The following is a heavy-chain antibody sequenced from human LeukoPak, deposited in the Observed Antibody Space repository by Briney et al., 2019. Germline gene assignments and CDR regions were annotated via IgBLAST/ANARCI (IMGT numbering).Heavy chain of an antibody. CDR3: ARAWGSHYDRSGYPLGWLDP. J-gene: IGHJ5*02. V-gene: IGHV3-53*01. D-gene: IGHD3-22*01. Sequence: PGGSLRLSCAASGFTGSINYMSWVRHAPGKWLEWVSVIYSGGSTYYADSVKGRFTISRDNSKNTLYLQMNSLRAEDTVVYYCARAWGSHYDRSGYPLGWLDPWGQGTLSPSPQ. CDR2: IYSGGST. CDR1: GFTGSINY.